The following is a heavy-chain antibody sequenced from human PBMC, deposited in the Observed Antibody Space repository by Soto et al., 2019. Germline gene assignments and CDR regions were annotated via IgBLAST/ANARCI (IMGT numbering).Heavy chain of an antibody. Sequence: EVQLVETGGGLIQPGGSLRLSCAASGFTVSSNYMSWVRQAPGKGLEWVSVIYSGGSTYYADSVKGRFTISRDNSKNTLYLQMNSLRAEDTAVYYCASDDSSSYSMDYWGQGTLVTVSS. V-gene: IGHV3-53*02. D-gene: IGHD3-22*01. J-gene: IGHJ4*02. CDR1: GFTVSSNY. CDR2: IYSGGST. CDR3: ASDDSSSYSMDY.